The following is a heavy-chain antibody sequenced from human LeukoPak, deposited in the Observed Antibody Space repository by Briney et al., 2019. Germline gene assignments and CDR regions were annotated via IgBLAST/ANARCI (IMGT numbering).Heavy chain of an antibody. V-gene: IGHV1-8*01. Sequence: ASVTVSFTASGYTFTSYDINWVRQATGQGLEWMGWMNPNSGNTGYAQKFQGRVTMTRNTSISTAYMELSSLRSEDTAVYYCARGKHRPPYSSGCLGYWGQGTLVTVSS. D-gene: IGHD6-19*01. CDR2: MNPNSGNT. J-gene: IGHJ4*02. CDR1: GYTFTSYD. CDR3: ARGKHRPPYSSGCLGY.